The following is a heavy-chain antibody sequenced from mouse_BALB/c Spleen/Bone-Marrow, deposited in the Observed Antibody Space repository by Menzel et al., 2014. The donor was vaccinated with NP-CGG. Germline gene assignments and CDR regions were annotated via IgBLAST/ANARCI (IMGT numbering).Heavy chain of an antibody. CDR1: GFNIKDTY. J-gene: IGHJ4*01. CDR2: IDPANGNT. Sequence: VQLQQSGADLVKPGASVKLSCTASGFNIKDTYMHWVKQRPEQGLEWIGRIDPANGNTKYDPKFQGKAAITADTSSNTAYLQLSSLTSEDTAVYYCARPIFLWGQGTSVTVSS. CDR3: ARPIFL. V-gene: IGHV14-3*02.